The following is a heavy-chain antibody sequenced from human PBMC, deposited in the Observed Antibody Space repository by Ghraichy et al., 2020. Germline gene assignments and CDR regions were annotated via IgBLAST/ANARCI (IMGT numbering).Heavy chain of an antibody. J-gene: IGHJ6*02. CDR1: GFTFSSYG. Sequence: GGSLRLSCAASGFTFSSYGMHWVRQAPGKGLEWVAVISYDGSNKYYADSVKGRFTISRDNSKNTLYLQMNSLRAEDTAVYYCAKDRAKAITMVRGGACDGMDVWGQGTTVTVSS. V-gene: IGHV3-30*18. D-gene: IGHD3-10*01. CDR3: AKDRAKAITMVRGGACDGMDV. CDR2: ISYDGSNK.